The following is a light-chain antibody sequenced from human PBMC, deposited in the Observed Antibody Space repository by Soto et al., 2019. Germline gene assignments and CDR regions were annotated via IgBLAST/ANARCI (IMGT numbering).Light chain of an antibody. CDR1: SSDVGGYNY. CDR2: DVS. J-gene: IGLJ1*01. Sequence: QSALTQPRSVSGSPGQSVTISCTGTSSDVGGYNYVSWYQQHPGKAPKLMIYDVSKRPSGVPDRFSGSKSGNTASLTISGLQAEDEADYYCAAWDDSLNGGVFGTGTKVTVL. CDR3: AAWDDSLNGGV. V-gene: IGLV2-11*01.